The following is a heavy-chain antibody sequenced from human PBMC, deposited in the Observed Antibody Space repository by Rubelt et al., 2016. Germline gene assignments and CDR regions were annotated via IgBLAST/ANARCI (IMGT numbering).Heavy chain of an antibody. CDR3: ALSYNSQWV. V-gene: IGHV1-2*06. D-gene: IGHD1-14*01. CDR2: INPDSGGT. CDR1: GYTFNVYY. J-gene: IGHJ4*02. Sequence: QVQLVQSGAEVKKPGASVKVSCKASGYTFNVYYMHWVRQAPGQGLEWMGRINPDSGGTNYEQKFQGRVTMTRDTSISPAYIQRTNLRSDEPAVYYCALSYNSQWVWGQGTLVTVTA.